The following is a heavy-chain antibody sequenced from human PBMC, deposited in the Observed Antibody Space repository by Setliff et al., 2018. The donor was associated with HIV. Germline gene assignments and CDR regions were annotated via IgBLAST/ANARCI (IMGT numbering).Heavy chain of an antibody. CDR1: GGSFSGYY. V-gene: IGHV4-34*01. CDR3: ARLGAEDFSDYDWVDY. Sequence: PSETLSLTCAVYGGSFSGYYWSWIRQPPGKGLGWIGEINHSGDTNYNPSLKSRVTISVDTSKNQFSLNLNSVTAADTAVYYCARLGAEDFSDYDWVDYWGQGTLVTVSS. J-gene: IGHJ4*02. D-gene: IGHD5-12*01. CDR2: INHSGDT.